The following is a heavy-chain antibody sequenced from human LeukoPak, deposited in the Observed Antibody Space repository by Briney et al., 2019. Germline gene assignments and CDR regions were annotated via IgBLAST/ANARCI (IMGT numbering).Heavy chain of an antibody. J-gene: IGHJ4*02. CDR3: AKDKALYYALLGNYFDY. V-gene: IGHV3-30*18. Sequence: PGGSLRLSCAASGFTFSSYGMHWVRQAPGKGLEWVAVISNDGSNKYYADSVKGRFTISRDNSKNTLYLQMNSLRAEDTAVYYCAKDKALYYALLGNYFDYWGQGTLVTVSS. D-gene: IGHD3-3*01. CDR1: GFTFSSYG. CDR2: ISNDGSNK.